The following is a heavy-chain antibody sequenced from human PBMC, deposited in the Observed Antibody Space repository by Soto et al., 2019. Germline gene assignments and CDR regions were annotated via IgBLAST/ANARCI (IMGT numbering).Heavy chain of an antibody. CDR2: IYYSGST. Sequence: QLQLQESGPGLVKPSETLSLTCTVSGGSISSSFSYWGWIRQPPGKGLEWIGSIYYSGSTYYNPSLKSRVTLSVHPSNTRFSPKLGSVTAADTAVYYCARQRTGAFDYWGQGTLVTVSS. V-gene: IGHV4-39*01. D-gene: IGHD7-27*01. J-gene: IGHJ4*02. CDR3: ARQRTGAFDY. CDR1: GGSISSSFSY.